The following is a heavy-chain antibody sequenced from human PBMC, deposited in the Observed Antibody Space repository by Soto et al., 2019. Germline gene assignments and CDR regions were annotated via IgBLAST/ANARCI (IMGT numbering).Heavy chain of an antibody. CDR2: IYHSGSA. V-gene: IGHV4-31*03. J-gene: IGHJ5*02. CDR3: ARDENWRYVWIAP. Sequence: SETLRLTCSVSGGSISRGDYYGSWIRQHPGKGLEWIGYIYHSGSAYYNPSLKSRLKMSVDTSKNQFSLNLTSVTAADTAVDYCARDENWRYVWIAPWSPGTLVT. CDR1: GGSISRGDYY. D-gene: IGHD1-1*01.